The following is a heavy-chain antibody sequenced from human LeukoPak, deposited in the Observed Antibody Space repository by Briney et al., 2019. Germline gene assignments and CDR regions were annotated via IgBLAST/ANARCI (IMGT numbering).Heavy chain of an antibody. J-gene: IGHJ4*02. CDR3: ARGVGATGGGSDFDY. D-gene: IGHD1-26*01. CDR1: GYTLTELS. Sequence: ASVKVSCKVSGYTLTELSMHWVRQAPGKGLEWMGGFDPEDGETIYAQKFQGRVTMTEDTSTDTAYMELSSLRSDDTAVYYCARGVGATGGGSDFDYWGQGTLVTVSS. CDR2: FDPEDGET. V-gene: IGHV1-24*01.